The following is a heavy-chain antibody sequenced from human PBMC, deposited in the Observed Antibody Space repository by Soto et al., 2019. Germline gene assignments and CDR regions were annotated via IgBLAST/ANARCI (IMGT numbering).Heavy chain of an antibody. CDR2: ISRDGSTM. Sequence: QVQLVESGGGVVQPGRSLRLSCAASGVTLSNFGMHWVRQAPGKGLEWVAVISRDGSTMFYADSVKGRSTISRDSSSNTLYLQMNSLSAEDSAVYHCVGEVASGYWGQGTLVTVSS. J-gene: IGHJ4*02. V-gene: IGHV3-30*03. CDR1: GVTLSNFG. D-gene: IGHD2-21*01. CDR3: VGEVASGY.